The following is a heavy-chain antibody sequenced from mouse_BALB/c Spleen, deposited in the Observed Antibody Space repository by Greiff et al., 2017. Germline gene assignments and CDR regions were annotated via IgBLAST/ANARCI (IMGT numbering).Heavy chain of an antibody. V-gene: IGHV5-4*02. J-gene: IGHJ4*01. Sequence: EVMLVESGGGLVKPGGSLKLSCAASGFTFSDYYMYWVRQTPEKRLEWVATISDGGSYTYYPDSVKGRFTISRDNAKNNLYLQMSSLKSEDTAMYYCARDHISRYAMDYWGQGTSVTVSS. CDR1: GFTFSDYY. CDR2: ISDGGSYT. CDR3: ARDHISRYAMDY.